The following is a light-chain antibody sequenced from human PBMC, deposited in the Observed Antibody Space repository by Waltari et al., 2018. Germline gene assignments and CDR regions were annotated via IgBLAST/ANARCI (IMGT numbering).Light chain of an antibody. CDR1: KSVTSN. CDR2: DAS. CDR3: QQYHNWPLT. V-gene: IGKV3-15*01. J-gene: IGKJ4*01. Sequence: EIVMTQSPATLSVSPGERATLSCRASKSVTSNLAWYQQEPGQAPRLLIYDASTRATDIPARFSGSGSGTEFTLTISSLQSEDFAVYYCQQYHNWPLTFAGGTKVEIK.